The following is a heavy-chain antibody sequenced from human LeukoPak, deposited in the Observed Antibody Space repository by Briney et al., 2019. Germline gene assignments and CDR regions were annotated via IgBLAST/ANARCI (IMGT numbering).Heavy chain of an antibody. CDR2: IDPSDSYT. V-gene: IGHV5-10-1*01. D-gene: IGHD4-17*01. CDR3: ARNVKGYDYGDYGWFDP. J-gene: IGHJ5*02. Sequence: GESLMISCKGSGYSFTSYWISWVRQLPGKGLEWMGRIDPSDSYTNYSPSFQGHVTISADKSISTAYLQWSSLKASDTAMYYCARNVKGYDYGDYGWFDPWGQGTLVTVSS. CDR1: GYSFTSYW.